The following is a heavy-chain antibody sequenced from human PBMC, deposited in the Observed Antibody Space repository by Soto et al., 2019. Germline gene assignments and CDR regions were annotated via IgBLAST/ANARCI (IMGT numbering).Heavy chain of an antibody. CDR2: INHSGST. CDR3: ARDGGYSSGGYVAY. V-gene: IGHV4-34*01. Sequence: QVQLQQWGAGLLKPSETLSLTCAVYGGSFSGYYWSWIRQPPGKGLEWIGEINHSGSTNYNPSPTSRVTITEDTSKNQFSLKLSSVTAADTAVYYCARDGGYSSGGYVAYWGQGTLVTVSS. CDR1: GGSFSGYY. D-gene: IGHD6-19*01. J-gene: IGHJ4*02.